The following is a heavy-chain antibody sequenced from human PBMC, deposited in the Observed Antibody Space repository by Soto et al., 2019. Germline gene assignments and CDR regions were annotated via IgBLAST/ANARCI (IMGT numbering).Heavy chain of an antibody. CDR2: IYYSGST. D-gene: IGHD3-10*01. CDR3: ARDTGSGSYYNGKYYYYYYGMDV. Sequence: SETLSLTCTVSGGSISSGGYYWSWIRQHPGKGLEWIGYIYYSGSTYYNPSLKSRVTISVDTSKNQFSLKLSSVTAADTAVYYCARDTGSGSYYNGKYYYYYYGMDVWGQGTTVT. CDR1: GGSISSGGYY. J-gene: IGHJ6*02. V-gene: IGHV4-31*03.